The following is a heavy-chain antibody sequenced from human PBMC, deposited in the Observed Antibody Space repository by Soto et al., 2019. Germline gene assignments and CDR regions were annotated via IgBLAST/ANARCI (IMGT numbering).Heavy chain of an antibody. D-gene: IGHD3-10*01. CDR2: ISGSGGST. J-gene: IGHJ4*02. V-gene: IGHV3-23*01. Sequence: PGGSLRLSCAASGFTFSSYAMSWVRQAPGKGLEWVSAISGSGGSTYYADSVKGRFTISRDNSKNTLYLQMNSLRAEDTAVYYCANSPNYYGSGWDHREATAKIDYCGQGTLVTVSS. CDR1: GFTFSSYA. CDR3: ANSPNYYGSGWDHREATAKIDY.